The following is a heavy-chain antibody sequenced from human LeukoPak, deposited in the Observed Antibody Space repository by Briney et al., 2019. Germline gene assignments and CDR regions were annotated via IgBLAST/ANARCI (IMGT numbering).Heavy chain of an antibody. V-gene: IGHV3-23*01. CDR2: ISGSGNSI. J-gene: IGHJ4*02. CDR1: GLTFSSYA. CDR3: AKERYSSSSLFAITPFDY. Sequence: PGGSLRLSCAASGLTFSSYAMSWVRQAPGKGLEWVSSISGSGNSIYYADSVKGRFTISRDNSKNMLYLQMNSLRAEDTAVYFCAKERYSSSSLFAITPFDYWGQGTLITVSS. D-gene: IGHD6-13*01.